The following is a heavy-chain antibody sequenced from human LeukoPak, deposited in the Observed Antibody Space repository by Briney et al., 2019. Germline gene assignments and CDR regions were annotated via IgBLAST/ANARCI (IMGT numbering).Heavy chain of an antibody. CDR2: IYYSGST. CDR1: GGSISSGGYY. CDR3: AREGVGATWGGFDY. V-gene: IGHV4-31*03. D-gene: IGHD1-26*01. Sequence: RPSETLSLTCTVSGGSISSGGYYWSWIRQHPGKGLEWIGYIYYSGSTYYNPSLKSRVTISVDTSKNQFSLKLSSVTAADTAVYYCAREGVGATWGGFDYWGQGTLVTVSS. J-gene: IGHJ4*02.